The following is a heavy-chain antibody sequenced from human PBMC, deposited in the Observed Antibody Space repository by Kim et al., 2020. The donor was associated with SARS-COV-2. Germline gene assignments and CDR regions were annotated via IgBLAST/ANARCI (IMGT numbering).Heavy chain of an antibody. Sequence: VASVKGRFTISRDDSKNSVYLQMNSLETEDTAVYFCARKTHGNGWTHFDFWVQGTLVAVSS. V-gene: IGHV3-72*01. CDR3: ARKTHGNGWTHFDF. J-gene: IGHJ4*02. D-gene: IGHD6-19*01.